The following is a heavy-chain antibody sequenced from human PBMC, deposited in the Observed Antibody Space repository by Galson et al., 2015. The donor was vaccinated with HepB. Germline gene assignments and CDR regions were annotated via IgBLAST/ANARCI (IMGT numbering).Heavy chain of an antibody. CDR2: INQDGSEK. Sequence: SLRLSCVDSGLSVSSYWMTWVRQAPGKGLEGVGNINQDGSEKYYVDSVKGRFTIARDNTKNSLYMQMTSLRAEDTAVYYCASGYRTTTYWGQGTLVTVSS. V-gene: IGHV3-7*01. D-gene: IGHD5-18*01. J-gene: IGHJ4*02. CDR3: ASGYRTTTY. CDR1: GLSVSSYW.